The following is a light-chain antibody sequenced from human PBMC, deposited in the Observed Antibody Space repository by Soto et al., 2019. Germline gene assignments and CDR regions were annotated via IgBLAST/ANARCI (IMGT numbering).Light chain of an antibody. V-gene: IGKV3-15*01. J-gene: IGKJ2*01. CDR1: QFVGSN. Sequence: EIVMTQSPGTLSVSPGERATLSCRASQFVGSNLAWYQNRPGQAPRLLIYAASTRATGIPARFSGRGSGTEFTLTISSLQSEDFAVYYCQQYNNWPRTFGQGTKLEIK. CDR3: QQYNNWPRT. CDR2: AAS.